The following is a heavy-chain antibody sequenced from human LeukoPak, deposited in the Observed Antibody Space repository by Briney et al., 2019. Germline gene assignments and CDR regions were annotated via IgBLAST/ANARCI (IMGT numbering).Heavy chain of an antibody. CDR2: ISSSSSDI. CDR3: ARDRSITIFGVVTNDAFDI. CDR1: GFTFSSYS. J-gene: IGHJ3*02. D-gene: IGHD3-3*01. V-gene: IGHV3-21*01. Sequence: GGSLRLSCAASGFTFSSYSMNWVRQAPGKGLEWVSSISSSSSDIYYADSVKGRFTISRDNAKNSLYLQMNSLRAEDTAVYYCARDRSITIFGVVTNDAFDIWGQGTMVTVSS.